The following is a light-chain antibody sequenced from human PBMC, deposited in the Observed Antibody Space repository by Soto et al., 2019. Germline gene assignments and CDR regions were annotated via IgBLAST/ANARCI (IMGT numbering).Light chain of an antibody. CDR1: SSDVGRYNY. V-gene: IGLV2-8*01. CDR2: EVS. J-gene: IGLJ1*01. Sequence: QSALTQPPSASGSPGQSVTISCTGTSSDVGRYNYISWYQQRPGKAPKLIIYEVSKRPSGVPDRLSGSKSGNTASLTISGLQAEDEGDYYCTSFAPGRIYVFGSGTKVTVL. CDR3: TSFAPGRIYV.